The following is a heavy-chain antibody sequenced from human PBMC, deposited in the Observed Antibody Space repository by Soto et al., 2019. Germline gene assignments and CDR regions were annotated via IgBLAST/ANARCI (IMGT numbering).Heavy chain of an antibody. D-gene: IGHD2-2*01. Sequence: QVQLQESGPGLVKPSETLSLTCTVSGGSISSYYWSWIRQPPGKGLEWIGYIYYSGSTNYNPSLKSRVTISVDTSKNQFSLKLSSVTAADTAVYYCARHRVGYCSSTSCYVAFDIRGQGTMVTVSS. CDR3: ARHRVGYCSSTSCYVAFDI. CDR2: IYYSGST. J-gene: IGHJ3*02. V-gene: IGHV4-59*08. CDR1: GGSISSYY.